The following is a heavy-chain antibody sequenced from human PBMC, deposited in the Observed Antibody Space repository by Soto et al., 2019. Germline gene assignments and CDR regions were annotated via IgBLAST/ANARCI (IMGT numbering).Heavy chain of an antibody. CDR2: ISSSSSTI. V-gene: IGHV3-48*01. Sequence: GGSLRLSCAASGFTFSSYGMNWVRQAPGKGLEWVSYISSSSSTIYYADSVKGRFTISRDNAKNSLYLQKNSLRAEDTAVYYCARAVTTVGRDYYYYYYMDVWGKGTTVTVS. CDR3: ARAVTTVGRDYYYYYYMDV. D-gene: IGHD4-17*01. CDR1: GFTFSSYG. J-gene: IGHJ6*03.